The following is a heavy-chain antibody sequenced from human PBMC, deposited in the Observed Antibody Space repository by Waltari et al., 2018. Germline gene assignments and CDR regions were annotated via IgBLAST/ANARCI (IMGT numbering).Heavy chain of an antibody. Sequence: EVQLVESGGGLVKPGGSLRLSCAASGFTFSNAWMNWVRQAPGRGLEWVGRIKSKTDGGTTDYAAPVKGRFTISRDDSKNTLYLQMNSLKTEDTAMYYCTTGPIVGATPYYFDYWGQGTLVTVSS. CDR2: IKSKTDGGTT. D-gene: IGHD1-26*01. J-gene: IGHJ4*02. CDR1: GFTFSNAW. V-gene: IGHV3-15*07. CDR3: TTGPIVGATPYYFDY.